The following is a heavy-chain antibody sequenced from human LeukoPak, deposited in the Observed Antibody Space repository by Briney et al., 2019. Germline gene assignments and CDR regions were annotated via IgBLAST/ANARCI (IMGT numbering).Heavy chain of an antibody. J-gene: IGHJ1*01. CDR2: IYSGGST. V-gene: IGHV3-53*01. D-gene: IGHD5-24*01. CDR1: GFTVSSNY. CDR3: ARDNTEMATTTRYFQH. Sequence: GGSLRLSCAASGFTVSSNYMSWVRQAPGKGLEWVSVIYSGGSTYYADSAKGRFTISRDNSKNTLYLQMNSLRAEDTAVYYCARDNTEMATTTRYFQHWGQGTLVTVSS.